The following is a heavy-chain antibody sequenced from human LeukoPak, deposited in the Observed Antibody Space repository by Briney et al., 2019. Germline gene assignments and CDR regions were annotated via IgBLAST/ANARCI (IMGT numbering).Heavy chain of an antibody. J-gene: IGHJ4*02. CDR1: GFTFSSYG. CDR3: AEDKQGLIRDY. D-gene: IGHD6-19*01. Sequence: GGSLRLSCAASGFTFSSYGMHWVRQAPGKGLEWVAVISYDGSNKYYADSVKGRFTISRDNSKNTLYLQMNSLRAEDTAVYYCAEDKQGLIRDYWGQGTLVTVSS. CDR2: ISYDGSNK. V-gene: IGHV3-30*18.